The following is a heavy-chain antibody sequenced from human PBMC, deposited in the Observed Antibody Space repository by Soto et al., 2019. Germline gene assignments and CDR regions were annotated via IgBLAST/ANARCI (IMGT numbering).Heavy chain of an antibody. D-gene: IGHD3-9*01. CDR3: ARDLLRYFDWPLDY. J-gene: IGHJ4*02. CDR1: GFTFSSYW. CDR2: IKQDGSEK. V-gene: IGHV3-7*01. Sequence: GGSLRLSCAASGFTFSSYWMSWVRQAPGKGLEWVANIKQDGSEKYYVDSVKGRFTISRDNAKNSLYLQMNSLRAEDTAVYYCARDLLRYFDWPLDYWGQGTLVTVSS.